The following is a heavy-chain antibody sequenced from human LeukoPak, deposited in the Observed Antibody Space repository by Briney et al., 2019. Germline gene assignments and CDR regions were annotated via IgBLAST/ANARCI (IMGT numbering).Heavy chain of an antibody. Sequence: PSETLSLTCTVSGGSISSYYWNWIRQPPGKGLEWIGYIYYSGSTNYNPSLKSRVTTSVDTSKNQFSLKLSSVTAADTAVYYCARDSTVAGYYFDYWGQGTLVTVSS. V-gene: IGHV4-59*01. CDR2: IYYSGST. J-gene: IGHJ4*02. CDR3: ARDSTVAGYYFDY. D-gene: IGHD6-19*01. CDR1: GGSISSYY.